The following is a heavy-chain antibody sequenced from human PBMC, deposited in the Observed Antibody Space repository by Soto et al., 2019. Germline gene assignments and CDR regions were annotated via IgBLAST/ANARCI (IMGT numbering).Heavy chain of an antibody. J-gene: IGHJ4*02. V-gene: IGHV4-31*01. CDR1: GGSISSGGYY. D-gene: IGHD1-20*01. CDR2: NYNSGSS. Sequence: QVQLQESGPGLVKPPQTLSLTGTVTGGSISSGGYYWSWIRQLPGKGLEWIRYNYNSGSSYYNPSLKCPVTVSVDTSKNQLSLKVSSVTAADTAVYCCSRAEHIAGIEGALDSWPQRTLVTGSS. CDR3: SRAEHIAGIEGALDS.